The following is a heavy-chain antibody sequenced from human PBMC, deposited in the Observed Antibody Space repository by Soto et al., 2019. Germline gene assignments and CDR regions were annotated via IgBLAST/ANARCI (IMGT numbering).Heavy chain of an antibody. CDR3: ARLTPTEGTAASRVRAFDI. J-gene: IGHJ3*02. Sequence: EVQLVQSGAEVKKPGESLRISCKGSGYSFTSYWISWVRQMPGKGLEWMGRIDPSDSYTNYSPSFQGHVTISADKSISTAYLPWRSLKASDTAMYYCARLTPTEGTAASRVRAFDIWGQGTMVTVSS. D-gene: IGHD6-13*01. CDR1: GYSFTSYW. CDR2: IDPSDSYT. V-gene: IGHV5-10-1*03.